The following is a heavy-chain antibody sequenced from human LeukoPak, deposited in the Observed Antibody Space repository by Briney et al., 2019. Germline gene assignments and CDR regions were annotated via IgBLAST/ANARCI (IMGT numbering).Heavy chain of an antibody. CDR1: GFNFSIYS. CDR2: ITRSSTTI. CDR3: ARDYYDSSGYSSPIDY. J-gene: IGHJ4*02. Sequence: GGSLRLSCAASGFNFSIYSMNWVRQAPGKGLEWVSYITRSSTTIYYADSVKGRFTISRDNAKNSLYLQMNSLRAEDSAVYYCARDYYDSSGYSSPIDYWGQGTLVTVSS. V-gene: IGHV3-48*01. D-gene: IGHD3-22*01.